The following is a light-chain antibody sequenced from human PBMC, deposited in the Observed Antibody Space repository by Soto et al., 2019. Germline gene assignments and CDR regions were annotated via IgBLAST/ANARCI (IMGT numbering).Light chain of an antibody. CDR3: QQLNTYLLT. CDR1: QSISSY. Sequence: DSTMTPSPSSLSASVGDRVTITCRACQSISSYLNWYQHKPGKAPELLIYAASTLQSGVPSRFSGSRSGTDFTLTISSLQPEDFATYYCQQLNTYLLTFGGGTNV. J-gene: IGKJ4*01. V-gene: IGKV1-9*01. CDR2: AAS.